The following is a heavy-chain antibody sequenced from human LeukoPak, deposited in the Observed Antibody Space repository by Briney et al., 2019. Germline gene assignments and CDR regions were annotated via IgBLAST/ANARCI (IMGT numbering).Heavy chain of an antibody. CDR3: ARVYGDYLRGRFFDL. CDR2: ISSSSSYI. CDR1: GFTFSSYS. V-gene: IGHV3-21*01. D-gene: IGHD4-17*01. J-gene: IGHJ2*01. Sequence: GGSLRLSCAASGFTFSSYSMNWVRQAPGKGLEWVSSISSSSSYIYYADSVKGRFTISRDNAKNSLYLQMNSLRAEDTAVYYCARVYGDYLRGRFFDLWGRGTLVTVSS.